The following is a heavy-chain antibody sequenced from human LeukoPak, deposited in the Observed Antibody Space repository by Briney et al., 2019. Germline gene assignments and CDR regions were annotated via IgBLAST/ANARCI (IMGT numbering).Heavy chain of an antibody. Sequence: PSETLSLTCTVSGGSISSYYWSWIRQPPGKGLEWIGYIYYSGSTNYNPSLKSRVTISVDTSKNQFSLKLSSVTAADTAVYYCARAGEGYCSSTSCYVDWGQGTLVTVSS. CDR1: GGSISSYY. J-gene: IGHJ4*02. CDR3: ARAGEGYCSSTSCYVD. V-gene: IGHV4-59*01. D-gene: IGHD2-2*01. CDR2: IYYSGST.